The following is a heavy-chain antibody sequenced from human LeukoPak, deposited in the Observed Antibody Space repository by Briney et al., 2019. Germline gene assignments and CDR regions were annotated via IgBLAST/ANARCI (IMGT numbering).Heavy chain of an antibody. CDR3: ARDGKILSGAYYQAFDY. Sequence: VASMKLSCTASGYTFSSYGISWVRQAPGKGLEWMGWISGFSANTRYPQKFQGRVSLTTDTSTSTPYMELRSLRSDDTAVYYCARDGKILSGAYYQAFDYWGQGTLVTVSS. D-gene: IGHD1-26*01. CDR1: GYTFSSYG. J-gene: IGHJ4*02. CDR2: ISGFSANT. V-gene: IGHV1-18*01.